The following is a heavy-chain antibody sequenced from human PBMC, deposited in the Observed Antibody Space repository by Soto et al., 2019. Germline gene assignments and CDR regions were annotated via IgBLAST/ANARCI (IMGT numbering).Heavy chain of an antibody. CDR3: ARVYDDYVWGSYPSWFDP. D-gene: IGHD3-16*01. CDR2: ISAYNGNT. V-gene: IGHV1-18*01. Sequence: ASVKVSCKASGYTFTSYGISWVRQAPGQGLEWMGWISAYNGNTNYAQKLQGRVTMTTDTSTSTAYMELRSLRSDDTAVYYCARVYDDYVWGSYPSWFDPWGQGTLVTVSS. J-gene: IGHJ5*02. CDR1: GYTFTSYG.